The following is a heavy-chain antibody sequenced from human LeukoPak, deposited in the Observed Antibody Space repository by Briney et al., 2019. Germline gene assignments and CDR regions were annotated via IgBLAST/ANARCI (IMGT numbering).Heavy chain of an antibody. J-gene: IGHJ4*02. CDR2: INYSGST. D-gene: IGHD2-15*01. Sequence: SETLSLTCAVYGGSFSGYYWSWIRQPPGKGLEWIGEINYSGSTNYNPSLKSRVTISVDTSKNQFSLKLSSVTAADTAVYYCARGRGEEVAATPLGAYYFDYWGQGTLVTVSS. V-gene: IGHV4-34*01. CDR1: GGSFSGYY. CDR3: ARGRGEEVAATPLGAYYFDY.